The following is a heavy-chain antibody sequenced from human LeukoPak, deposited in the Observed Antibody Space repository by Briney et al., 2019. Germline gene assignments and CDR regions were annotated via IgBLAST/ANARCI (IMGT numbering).Heavy chain of an antibody. CDR1: GYTFTSYY. V-gene: IGHV1-46*01. D-gene: IGHD3-22*01. Sequence: GASVKVSCKASGYTFTSYYMHWVRQAPGQGLEWMGIINPSGGSTSYAQKFQGRVTMTRDTSTSTVYMELSSLRSEDTAVYYCARELELATYYYDSSGYFLGYWGQGTLVTVSS. CDR2: INPSGGST. J-gene: IGHJ4*02. CDR3: ARELELATYYYDSSGYFLGY.